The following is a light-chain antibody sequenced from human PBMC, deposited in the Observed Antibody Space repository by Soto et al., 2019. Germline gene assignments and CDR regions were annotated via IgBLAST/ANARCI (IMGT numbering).Light chain of an antibody. Sequence: DIVMTQSPDSLAVALGESATINCKSSQSILYSSNNKNYLAWYQQKPGQPPKLLIYLTSTRESGVPVRFSGSGSGTDFTLTISSLQAEDVAFDYCQQYYTTPLTFGGGTKVEI. CDR3: QQYYTTPLT. CDR1: QSILYSSNNKNY. V-gene: IGKV4-1*01. J-gene: IGKJ4*01. CDR2: LTS.